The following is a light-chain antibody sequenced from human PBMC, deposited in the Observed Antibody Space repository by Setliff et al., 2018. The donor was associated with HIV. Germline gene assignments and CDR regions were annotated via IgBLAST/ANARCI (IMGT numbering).Light chain of an antibody. J-gene: IGLJ1*01. CDR3: SSYAITNTLP. CDR2: EVT. Sequence: LTQPASMSGSPGQSITISCTGTSSDVGGYSLVSWYQQHPGKVPKLIIYEVTNRASGVSNRFSGSKSGNTASLTISGLQAEDEADYYCSSYAITNTLPFGTGTKVTVL. V-gene: IGLV2-14*03. CDR1: SSDVGGYSL.